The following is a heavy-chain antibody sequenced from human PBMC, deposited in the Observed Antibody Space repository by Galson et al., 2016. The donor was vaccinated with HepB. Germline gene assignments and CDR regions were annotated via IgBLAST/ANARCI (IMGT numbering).Heavy chain of an antibody. CDR1: GFTFSNHR. CDR3: ARILKSPGYSSYDYRDY. V-gene: IGHV3-7*01. CDR2: INEDGSAK. D-gene: IGHD5-12*01. Sequence: SLRLSCAASGFTFSNHRMTWIRQAPGKGLEWVANINEDGSAKYYLDSVKGRFTISRDNAYNSLFLQMNTLRVEDTAVYYCARILKSPGYSSYDYRDYWGQGTRVTVSS. J-gene: IGHJ4*02.